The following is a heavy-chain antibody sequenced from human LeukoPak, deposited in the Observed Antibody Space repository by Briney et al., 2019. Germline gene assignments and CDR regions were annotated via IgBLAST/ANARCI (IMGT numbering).Heavy chain of an antibody. V-gene: IGHV5-51*01. D-gene: IGHD3-9*01. J-gene: IGHJ4*02. CDR1: GDSFTSYW. CDR3: ARTPNSDIWTGYH. CDR2: IYPGDSDT. Sequence: GESLKISCKGSGDSFTSYWIGWVRQMPGKGLEWMGIIYPGDSDTRYSPSFQGQVTISADKSISTAYLQWSSLKASDTAMYYCARTPNSDIWTGYHGGQGTLATVSP.